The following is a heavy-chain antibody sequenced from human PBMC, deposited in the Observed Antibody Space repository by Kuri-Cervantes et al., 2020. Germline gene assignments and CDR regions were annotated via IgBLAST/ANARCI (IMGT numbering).Heavy chain of an antibody. V-gene: IGHV3-30-3*01. CDR1: GFTFSRYA. D-gene: IGHD3-9*01. J-gene: IGHJ4*02. Sequence: GGSLRLSCAASGFTFSRYAMHWVRQAPGKGLEWVAVISYDGTNKYYAESVKGRLTISRDNSKNTLYLQMNSLRSDDTAVYYCARAENFDWLLSTFDYWGQGTLVTVSS. CDR3: ARAENFDWLLSTFDY. CDR2: ISYDGTNK.